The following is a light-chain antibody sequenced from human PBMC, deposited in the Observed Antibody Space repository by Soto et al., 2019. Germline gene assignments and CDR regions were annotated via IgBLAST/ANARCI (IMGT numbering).Light chain of an antibody. V-gene: IGKV1-12*01. J-gene: IGKJ3*01. CDR1: QDISSW. CDR2: AAS. CDR3: QQVYSFPFP. Sequence: DIQMTQSPSSVSASVGDRVTITWRAIQDISSWVAWFQQKPGKAPKLLVFAASRLPRGVPSRLSASGSGADFTLTIISLQPEDFATYYCQQVYSFPFPFGPGTKVEFK.